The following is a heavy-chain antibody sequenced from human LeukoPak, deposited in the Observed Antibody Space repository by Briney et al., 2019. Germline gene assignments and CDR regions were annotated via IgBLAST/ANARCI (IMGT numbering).Heavy chain of an antibody. CDR1: GFTISNYA. CDR2: ISTSGSK. D-gene: IGHD3/OR15-3a*01. CDR3: AKEAMDSI. J-gene: IGHJ3*02. Sequence: GGSLRLSCAGSGFTISNYAMSWVREAPGKGLEWVSAISTSGSKYYTEHVKGRFTISRDSSKNTLCLDLNSLRAGDTAVYYCAKEAMDSIWGQGTMVTVSS. V-gene: IGHV3-23*01.